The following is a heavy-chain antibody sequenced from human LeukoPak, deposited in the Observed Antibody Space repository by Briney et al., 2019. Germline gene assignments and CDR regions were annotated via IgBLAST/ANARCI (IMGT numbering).Heavy chain of an antibody. CDR3: AKGRYCSSTSCYTLEGWFDP. J-gene: IGHJ5*02. CDR1: GFTFSSYA. D-gene: IGHD2-2*02. Sequence: GGSLRLSCAASGFTFSSYAMSWVRQAPGKGLEWVSAISGSGGSTYYADSVKGRFTISRDNSKNTLYLQMNSLRAEDTAVYYCAKGRYCSSTSCYTLEGWFDPWGQGTLVTVSS. V-gene: IGHV3-23*01. CDR2: ISGSGGST.